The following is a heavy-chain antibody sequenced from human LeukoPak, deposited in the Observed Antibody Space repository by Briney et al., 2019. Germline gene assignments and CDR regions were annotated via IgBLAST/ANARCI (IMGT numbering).Heavy chain of an antibody. CDR2: ISGSGGST. D-gene: IGHD3-16*02. V-gene: IGHV3-23*01. CDR1: GFTFSSYA. J-gene: IGHJ4*02. Sequence: GGSLRLSCAASGFTFSSYAMSWVRQAPGKGLEWVSAISGSGGSTYYADSVKGRFTISRDNSKITLYLQINSLRADDTAVYYCAQVTFGGVIVGFDYWGQGTLVTVSS. CDR3: AQVTFGGVIVGFDY.